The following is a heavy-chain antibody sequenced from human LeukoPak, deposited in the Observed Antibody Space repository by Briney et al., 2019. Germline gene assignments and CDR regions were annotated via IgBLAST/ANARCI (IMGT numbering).Heavy chain of an antibody. CDR1: GFTFSSYG. V-gene: IGHV3-23*01. CDR2: ISTSGGST. CDR3: ARDYYDGIGYYYEDY. Sequence: GGSLRLSCAASGFTFSSYGMSWVRQAPGKGLEWVSVISTSGGSTYYADSVKGRFTISRDNSKNTLSLQMNSLRAEDTAVYYCARDYYDGIGYYYEDYWGQGTLVTVSS. J-gene: IGHJ4*02. D-gene: IGHD3-22*01.